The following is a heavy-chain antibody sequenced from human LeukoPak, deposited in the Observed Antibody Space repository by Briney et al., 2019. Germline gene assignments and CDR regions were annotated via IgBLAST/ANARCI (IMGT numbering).Heavy chain of an antibody. V-gene: IGHV1-2*02. Sequence: ASVKVSCKASGYTFTGYYMHWVRQAPGQGLEWMGWINPSSGGTNYAQKFQGRVTMTRDTSISTAYMELSRLRSDDTAVYYCARAMDSGSYSDDAFDIWGQGTMVTVSS. CDR2: INPSSGGT. J-gene: IGHJ3*02. CDR1: GYTFTGYY. CDR3: ARAMDSGSYSDDAFDI. D-gene: IGHD1-26*01.